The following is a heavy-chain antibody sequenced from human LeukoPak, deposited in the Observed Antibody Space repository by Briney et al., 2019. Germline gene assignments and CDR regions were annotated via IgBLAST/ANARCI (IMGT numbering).Heavy chain of an antibody. J-gene: IGHJ4*02. Sequence: GGSLRLSCAASGFTFSSYGMHWVRQAPGKGLEWVAVISYDGSNKYYADSVKGRFTISRDNSKNTLYLQMNSLRAKDTAVYYCARSLRSSPPPYYFDYWGQGTLVTVSS. CDR1: GFTFSSYG. CDR2: ISYDGSNK. CDR3: ARSLRSSPPPYYFDY. V-gene: IGHV3-30*03. D-gene: IGHD1-26*01.